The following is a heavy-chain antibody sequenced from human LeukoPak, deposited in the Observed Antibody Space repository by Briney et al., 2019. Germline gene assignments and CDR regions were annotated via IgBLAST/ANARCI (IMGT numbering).Heavy chain of an antibody. D-gene: IGHD3-9*01. J-gene: IGHJ4*02. CDR1: GYTFTSYA. V-gene: IGHV1-3*01. Sequence: ASVKVSCKASGYTFTSYAMHWVRQAPGQRLEWMGWINAGNGNTKYSQKFQGRVTITRDTSASTAYMELRSLRSEDTAVYYCARDRYDILTGLWTGFDYWGQGTLVTVSS. CDR3: ARDRYDILTGLWTGFDY. CDR2: INAGNGNT.